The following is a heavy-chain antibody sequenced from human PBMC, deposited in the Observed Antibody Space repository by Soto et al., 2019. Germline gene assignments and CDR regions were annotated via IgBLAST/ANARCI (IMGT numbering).Heavy chain of an antibody. CDR3: ARLVVVPAARTKTYGMDV. CDR1: GGSISSSSYY. Sequence: PSETLSLTCTVSGGSISSSSYYWGWIRQPPGKGLEWIGSIYYSGSTYYNPSLKSRVTISVDTSKNQFSLKLSSVTAADTAVYYCARLVVVPAARTKTYGMDVWGQGTTVTVSS. CDR2: IYYSGST. J-gene: IGHJ6*02. V-gene: IGHV4-39*01. D-gene: IGHD2-2*01.